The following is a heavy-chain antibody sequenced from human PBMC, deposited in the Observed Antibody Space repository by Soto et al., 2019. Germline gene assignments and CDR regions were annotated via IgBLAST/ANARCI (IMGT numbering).Heavy chain of an antibody. V-gene: IGHV1-18*01. D-gene: IGHD3-10*01. CDR1: GYTFTSYG. J-gene: IGHJ2*01. CDR2: ISAYNGNT. CDR3: ARAQRPLLWFGEAGWYFDL. Sequence: QVQLVQSGAEVKKPGASVKVSCKASGYTFTSYGISWVRQAPGQGLEWMGWISAYNGNTTYAQKLQGRVAMTTDPSTSTAYMELRSLRSDDTAVYYCARAQRPLLWFGEAGWYFDLWGRGTLVTVSS.